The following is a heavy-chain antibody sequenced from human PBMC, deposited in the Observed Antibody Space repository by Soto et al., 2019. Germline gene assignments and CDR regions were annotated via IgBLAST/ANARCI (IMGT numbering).Heavy chain of an antibody. CDR2: IYYSGST. J-gene: IGHJ5*02. Sequence: PSETLSLTCTVSGGSISSSSYYWGWIRQPPGKGLEWIGSIYYSGSTYYNPSLKSRVTISVDTSKNQFSLKLSSVTAADTAVYYCARLNKIVVVIHSVREPYNWFDPWGQGTLVTVSS. CDR3: ARLNKIVVVIHSVREPYNWFDP. CDR1: GGSISSSSYY. D-gene: IGHD3-22*01. V-gene: IGHV4-39*01.